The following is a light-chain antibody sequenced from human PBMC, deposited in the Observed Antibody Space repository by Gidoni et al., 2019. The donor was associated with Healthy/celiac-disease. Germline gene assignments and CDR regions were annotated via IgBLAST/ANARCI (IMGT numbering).Light chain of an antibody. CDR2: GAS. CDR1: QSVSSSY. CDR3: QQYGSS. V-gene: IGKV3-20*01. J-gene: IGKJ5*01. Sequence: EIVLTQSPGTLSLSPGERATLSCRASQSVSSSYLAWYQQKPGQALRLLIYGASSRATGIPDRFSGSGSGTDFTLTISRLEPEDFAVYYCQQYGSSFGQXTRLEIK.